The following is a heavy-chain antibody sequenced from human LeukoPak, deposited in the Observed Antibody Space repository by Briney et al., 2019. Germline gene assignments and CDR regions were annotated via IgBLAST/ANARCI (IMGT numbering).Heavy chain of an antibody. CDR3: ARGGVVGATVDY. J-gene: IGHJ4*02. CDR2: INHSGST. D-gene: IGHD1-26*01. CDR1: GGSFSGYY. V-gene: IGHV4-34*01. Sequence: PSETLSLTCAVYGGSFSGYYWSWIRQPPGKGLEWIGEINHSGSTNYNPSLKSQVTISVDTSKNQFSLKLSSVTAADTAVYYCARGGVVGATVDYWGQGTLVTVSS.